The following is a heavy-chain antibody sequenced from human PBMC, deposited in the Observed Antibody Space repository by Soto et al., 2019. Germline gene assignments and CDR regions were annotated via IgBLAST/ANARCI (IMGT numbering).Heavy chain of an antibody. D-gene: IGHD5-12*01. CDR2: MSSRSDYI. CDR3: AREVDFGFDY. CDR1: GFIFSSYS. J-gene: IGHJ4*02. Sequence: PGGSLRLSCAASGFIFSSYSMSWVRQAPGKGLEWISSMSSRSDYIYYADSLKGRFTISRDNAKNSLYLQMNSLRADDTAVYYCAREVDFGFDYWGQGTPVTVSS. V-gene: IGHV3-21*01.